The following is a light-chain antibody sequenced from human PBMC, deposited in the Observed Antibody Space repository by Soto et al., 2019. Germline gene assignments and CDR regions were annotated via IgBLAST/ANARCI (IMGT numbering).Light chain of an antibody. CDR1: QSVSSSF. J-gene: IGKJ1*01. Sequence: EIVLTRSPGTLSLSPGERATLSCRASQSVSSSFLAWYQQKPGQAPRLLISGASTRATGIPDRFSGSGSGTDFTLGISRLEPEDFAVYYCHHYGTAWTFGQGTKVEV. CDR3: HHYGTAWT. CDR2: GAS. V-gene: IGKV3-20*01.